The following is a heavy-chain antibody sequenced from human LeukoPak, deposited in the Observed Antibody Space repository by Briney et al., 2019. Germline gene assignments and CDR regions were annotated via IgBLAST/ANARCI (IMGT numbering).Heavy chain of an antibody. CDR1: GFTFSSYA. D-gene: IGHD1-1*01. CDR3: ARGATGAWVVLDY. CDR2: ISYDGSNK. J-gene: IGHJ4*02. Sequence: GGSLRLSCAASGFTFSSYAMHWVRQAPGKGVEWVAVISYDGSNKYYADSVKGRFTISRDNSKNTLYLQMNSLRAEDTAVYYCARGATGAWVVLDYWGQGTLVTVSS. V-gene: IGHV3-30*01.